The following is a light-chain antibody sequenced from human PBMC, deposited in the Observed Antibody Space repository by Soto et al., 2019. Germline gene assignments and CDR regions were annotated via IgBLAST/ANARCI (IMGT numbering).Light chain of an antibody. Sequence: EIVMTQSPATLSVSPGERATLSCRASQSVSSNLAWYQQKPGQAPRLLIYGASTRATDIPARFSGSGSGTEFTLTISSLQSEDFAIYYCQQYNSWFTFGGGTKVEFK. J-gene: IGKJ4*01. CDR1: QSVSSN. V-gene: IGKV3-15*01. CDR2: GAS. CDR3: QQYNSWFT.